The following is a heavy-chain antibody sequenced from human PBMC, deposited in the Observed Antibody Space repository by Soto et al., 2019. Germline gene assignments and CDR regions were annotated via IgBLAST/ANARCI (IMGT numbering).Heavy chain of an antibody. Sequence: PGGTLSLSCAASGFSIDDFAMHWVRQAPGKGLEWVSSINCDSGRTDYADSVTGRVSVSVDNAKNSLFLQMSSLTPEDTAFYFCAKDSPDRYGGYESTWFEPWGQGTLVTVSS. CDR1: GFSIDDFA. J-gene: IGHJ5*02. CDR2: INCDSGRT. V-gene: IGHV3-9*01. CDR3: AKDSPDRYGGYESTWFEP. D-gene: IGHD5-12*01.